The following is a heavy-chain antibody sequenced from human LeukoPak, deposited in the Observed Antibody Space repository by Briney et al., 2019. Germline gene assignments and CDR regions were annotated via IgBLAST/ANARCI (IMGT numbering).Heavy chain of an antibody. V-gene: IGHV1-2*02. CDR2: INPNSGGT. Sequence: ASVKVSCKASGYTFTGYYMHWVRQAPGQGLEWMGWINPNSGGTNYAQKFQGRVTMTRDTSISTAYMELSRLRSDDTAVYYCARAMVATPSFDYWGKGTLVTVSS. D-gene: IGHD5-12*01. CDR3: ARAMVATPSFDY. J-gene: IGHJ4*02. CDR1: GYTFTGYY.